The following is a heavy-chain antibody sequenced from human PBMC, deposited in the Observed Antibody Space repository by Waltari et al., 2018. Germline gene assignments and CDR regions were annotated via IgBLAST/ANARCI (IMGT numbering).Heavy chain of an antibody. CDR1: ESTFTSSY. V-gene: IGHV1-46*01. CDR2: INPSGGST. J-gene: IGHJ6*02. D-gene: IGHD2-21*01. Sequence: QVQLVQSGAEVKKPGASVKISCKTSESTFTSSYIHWVRQAPGQGLEWMGIINPSGGSTIYAQKFQGRVTMTRDTSTSTVYMELSSLRSEDTAVYYCARDTGALWMDVWGQGTTVTVSS. CDR3: ARDTGALWMDV.